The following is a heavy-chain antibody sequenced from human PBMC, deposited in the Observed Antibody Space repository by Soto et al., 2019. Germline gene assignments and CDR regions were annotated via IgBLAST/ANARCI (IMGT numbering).Heavy chain of an antibody. D-gene: IGHD2-2*01. V-gene: IGHV4-59*01. J-gene: IGHJ6*02. Sequence: SETLSLTCVVSGASLSSYYWSWIRQPPGKGLEWIGYIYYSGSTNYNPSLKSRVTISVDTSKNQFSLKLSSVTAADTAVYYCARLHGYCISSSCHGHYAMDVWGQGTTVTVSS. CDR1: GASLSSYY. CDR2: IYYSGST. CDR3: ARLHGYCISSSCHGHYAMDV.